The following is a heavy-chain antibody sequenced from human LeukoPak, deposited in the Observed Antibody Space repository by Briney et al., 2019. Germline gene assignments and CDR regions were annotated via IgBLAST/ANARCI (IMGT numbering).Heavy chain of an antibody. CDR1: GFTFSDHY. V-gene: IGHV3-7*03. Sequence: GGSLRLSCAASGFTFSDHYMDWVRQAPGKGLEWVANIKQDGSEKYYVDSVKGRFTISRDNAKNSLYLQMNSLRAEDTAVYYCARLGPDYGGPRPEYYFDYWGQGTLVTVSS. CDR3: ARLGPDYGGPRPEYYFDY. J-gene: IGHJ4*02. D-gene: IGHD4-23*01. CDR2: IKQDGSEK.